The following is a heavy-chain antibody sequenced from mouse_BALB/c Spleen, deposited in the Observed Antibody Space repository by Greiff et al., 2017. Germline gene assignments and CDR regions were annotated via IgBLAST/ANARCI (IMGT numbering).Heavy chain of an antibody. CDR2: ISSGSSTI. CDR1: GFTFSSFG. D-gene: IGHD2-3*01. Sequence: EVKLVESGGGLVQPGGSRKLSCAASGFTFSSFGMHWVRQAPEKGLEWVAYISSGSSTIYYADTVKGRFTISRDNPKNTLFLQMTSLSSEDTAMYYCARGGEIYDGYYFDYWGQGTTLTVSS. J-gene: IGHJ2*01. V-gene: IGHV5-17*02. CDR3: ARGGEIYDGYYFDY.